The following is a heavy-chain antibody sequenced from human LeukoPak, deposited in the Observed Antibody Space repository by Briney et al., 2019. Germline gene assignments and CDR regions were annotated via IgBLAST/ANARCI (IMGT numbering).Heavy chain of an antibody. D-gene: IGHD6-13*01. Sequence: GGSLRLSCAASGFTFDDYAMHWVRQAPGKGLKWVSGISWNSGSIGYADSVKGRFTISRDNAKNSLYLQMNSLRAEDTALYYCANGAARSYYYYGMNVWGQGTTVTVSS. V-gene: IGHV3-9*01. CDR3: ANGAARSYYYYGMNV. CDR2: ISWNSGSI. J-gene: IGHJ6*02. CDR1: GFTFDDYA.